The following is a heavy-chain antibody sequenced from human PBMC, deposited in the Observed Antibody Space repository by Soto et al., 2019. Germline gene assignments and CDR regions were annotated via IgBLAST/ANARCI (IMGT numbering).Heavy chain of an antibody. D-gene: IGHD6-19*01. Sequence: PSETLSLTCVVSGGSLSSYYWSWIRQPPGKGLEWIGYIYYSGSTNYNPSLKSRVTISVDTSKNQFSLKLSSVTAADTAVYYCARFVGIAVAGTREYYFDYWGQGTLVTVSS. V-gene: IGHV4-59*08. J-gene: IGHJ4*02. CDR1: GGSLSSYY. CDR3: ARFVGIAVAGTREYYFDY. CDR2: IYYSGST.